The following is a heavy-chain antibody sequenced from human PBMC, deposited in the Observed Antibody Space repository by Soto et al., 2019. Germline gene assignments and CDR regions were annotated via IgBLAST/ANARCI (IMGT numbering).Heavy chain of an antibody. D-gene: IGHD3-3*01. V-gene: IGHV3-11*01. CDR3: ASSPTYYDFWSVYLTTNWFDP. J-gene: IGHJ5*02. Sequence: GGSLRLSCAASGFTFSDYYMSWIRQAPGKGLEWVSYISSSGSTIYYADSVKGRFTISRDNAKNSLYLQMNSLRAEDTAVYYCASSPTYYDFWSVYLTTNWFDPCGQGTLVTVSS. CDR1: GFTFSDYY. CDR2: ISSSGSTI.